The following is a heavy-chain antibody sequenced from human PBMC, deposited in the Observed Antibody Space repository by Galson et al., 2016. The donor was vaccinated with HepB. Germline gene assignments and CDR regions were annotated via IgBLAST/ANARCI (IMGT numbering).Heavy chain of an antibody. D-gene: IGHD5-12*01. J-gene: IGHJ4*02. V-gene: IGHV3-23*01. CDR1: GFTFSNYA. CDR3: ASGDSAGLWRYYFDH. CDR2: INHNGYNT. Sequence: SLRLSCAASGFTFSNYALGWVRQSPGKGLERVSSINHNGYNTYYADSVKGRFTISRDNSKNTLSLQMNSLRAEDTAIYYCASGDSAGLWRYYFDHWGQGAVVTVSS.